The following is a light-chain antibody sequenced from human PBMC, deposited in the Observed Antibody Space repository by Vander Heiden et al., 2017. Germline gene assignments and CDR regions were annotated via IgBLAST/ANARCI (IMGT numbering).Light chain of an antibody. Sequence: SVLTQPPSVSVAPGQRVTISCTGSSSNIGAGYDVHWYQQLPGTAPKLLIYGSKNRPSGVPDRFSGSKSGTSASLAITGLQAEDEADYYCQSYDSSLHVVFGGGTRVTVL. CDR2: GSK. J-gene: IGLJ2*01. V-gene: IGLV1-40*01. CDR1: SSNIGAGYD. CDR3: QSYDSSLHVV.